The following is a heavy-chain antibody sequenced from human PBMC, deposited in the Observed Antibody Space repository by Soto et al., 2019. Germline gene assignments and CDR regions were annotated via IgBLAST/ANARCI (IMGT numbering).Heavy chain of an antibody. CDR3: ASSTRKYYDSSGYSF. CDR2: IYSGGST. D-gene: IGHD3-22*01. CDR1: GFTFSNY. Sequence: PWGSLRLSCAASGFTFSNYMSWVCLAPGKGLEWVSVIYSGGSTYYADSVKGRFTISRDNSKNTLYLQMNSLRAEDTAVYYCASSTRKYYDSSGYSFWGQGTRVTVSS. V-gene: IGHV3-53*01. J-gene: IGHJ4*02.